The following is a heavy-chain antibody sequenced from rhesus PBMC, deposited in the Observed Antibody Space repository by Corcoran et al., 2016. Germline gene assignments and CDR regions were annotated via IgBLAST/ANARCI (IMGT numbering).Heavy chain of an antibody. V-gene: IGHV4-122*02. Sequence: QVQLQESGPGLVKPSETLSLTCAVSGGSISSGYYYWSWIRPPPGKGLEWIGYITYRGSTMYNPSLKSRVTISRDTSKNQFSLKLSSVTAADTAVYYCARYFSNYVPVDYWGQGVLVTVSS. CDR3: ARYFSNYVPVDY. CDR1: GGSISSGYYY. D-gene: IGHD4-23*01. J-gene: IGHJ4*01. CDR2: ITYRGST.